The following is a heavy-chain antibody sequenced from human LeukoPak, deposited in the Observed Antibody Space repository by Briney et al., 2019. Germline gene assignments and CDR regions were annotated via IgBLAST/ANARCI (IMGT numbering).Heavy chain of an antibody. CDR1: GYTFTGYY. CDR2: INPNSGGT. Sequence: GASVKVSCKASGYTFTGYYMHWVRQAPGQGLEWMGWINPNSGGTNYAQKFQGRVTVTRDTSTSTVYMELSSLRSDDTAVYYCARGYFGSGSYGAFDIWGQGTMVTVSS. J-gene: IGHJ3*02. CDR3: ARGYFGSGSYGAFDI. V-gene: IGHV1-2*02. D-gene: IGHD3-10*01.